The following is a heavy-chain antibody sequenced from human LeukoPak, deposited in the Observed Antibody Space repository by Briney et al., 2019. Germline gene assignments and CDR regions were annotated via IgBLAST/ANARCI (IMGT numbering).Heavy chain of an antibody. CDR2: IYYSGST. Sequence: SETLSLTCTVSGGSISSYYWSWIRQPPGKGLEWIGYIYYSGSTNYNPSLKSRVTISVDTSKNQFSLKLSSVTAADTAVYYCASLRGAVAGTNYWGQGTLVTVSS. CDR3: ASLRGAVAGTNY. V-gene: IGHV4-59*08. CDR1: GGSISSYY. J-gene: IGHJ4*02. D-gene: IGHD6-19*01.